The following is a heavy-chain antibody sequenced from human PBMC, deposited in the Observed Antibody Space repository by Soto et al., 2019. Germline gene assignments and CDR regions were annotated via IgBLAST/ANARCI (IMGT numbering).Heavy chain of an antibody. J-gene: IGHJ6*02. V-gene: IGHV3-74*01. Sequence: EVQLVESGGGLVQPGGSLRLSCAASGFTFSSDWMNWVRQSPGKGLEWVSRIISGGTRVSYADSVKGRFIITRDNAKNTLYLEMHSLTADDTAVYYCEREGTSKGGMDIWGQGTTVTVSS. CDR1: GFTFSSDW. D-gene: IGHD3-10*01. CDR3: EREGTSKGGMDI. CDR2: IISGGTRV.